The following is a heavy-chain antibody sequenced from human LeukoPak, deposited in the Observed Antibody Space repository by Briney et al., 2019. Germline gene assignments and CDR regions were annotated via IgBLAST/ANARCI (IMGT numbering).Heavy chain of an antibody. CDR2: MNPNSGNT. CDR3: AVPHYSSSSLDY. Sequence: EASVTVSCKASGYTFTSYDINWVRQATGQGLEWMGWMNPNSGNTGYAQKFQGRVTMTRNTSISTAYMELSSLRSEDTAVYYCAVPHYSSSSLDYWGQGTLVTVSS. CDR1: GYTFTSYD. D-gene: IGHD6-6*01. V-gene: IGHV1-8*01. J-gene: IGHJ4*02.